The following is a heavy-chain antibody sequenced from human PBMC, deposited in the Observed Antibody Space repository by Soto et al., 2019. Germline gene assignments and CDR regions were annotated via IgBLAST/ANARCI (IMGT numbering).Heavy chain of an antibody. V-gene: IGHV3-23*01. J-gene: IGHJ6*03. CDR2: ISGSGGST. Sequence: EVQLLESGGGLVQPGGSLRLSCAASGFTFSSYAMSWVRQAPGKGLEWVSAISGSGGSTYYGDSVKGGFTIPKDNSKNTLHRQMSGLRAVDMGVYYCAMPRGHLDYYCCYMDVWGKGTTVTVSS. CDR1: GFTFSSYA. CDR3: AMPRGHLDYYCCYMDV.